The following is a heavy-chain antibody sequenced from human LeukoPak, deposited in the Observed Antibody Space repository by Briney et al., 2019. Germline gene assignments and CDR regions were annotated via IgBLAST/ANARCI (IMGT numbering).Heavy chain of an antibody. V-gene: IGHV3-73*01. CDR2: IRSKANSYAT. Sequence: GGSLRLSCAASGFTFSGSAMHWVRQASGKGLEWVGRIRSKANSYATAYAASVKGRFTISRDDSKNTAYLQMNSLKTEDTAVYYCTKAEPGPYSSGWYDDPWFDPWGQGTLVTVSS. CDR3: TKAEPGPYSSGWYDDPWFDP. D-gene: IGHD6-19*01. J-gene: IGHJ5*02. CDR1: GFTFSGSA.